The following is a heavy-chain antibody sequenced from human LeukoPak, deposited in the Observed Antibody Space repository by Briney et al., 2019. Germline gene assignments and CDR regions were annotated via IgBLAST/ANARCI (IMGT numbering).Heavy chain of an antibody. Sequence: GGSLRLSCAASGFTFSSYGMHWVRHAPGEGLVWVSRIDTDGTITTYADSVKGRFTISRDNAKNTLYLQMNTLRIEDTGVYYCTKDLTGKEDYWGQGTLVTVSS. CDR2: IDTDGTIT. CDR1: GFTFSSYG. J-gene: IGHJ4*02. CDR3: TKDLTGKEDY. V-gene: IGHV3-74*01. D-gene: IGHD1-20*01.